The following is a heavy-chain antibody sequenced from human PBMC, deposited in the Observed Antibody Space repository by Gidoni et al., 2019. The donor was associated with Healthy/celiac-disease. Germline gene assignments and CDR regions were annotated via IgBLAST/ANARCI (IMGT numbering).Heavy chain of an antibody. Sequence: QVQLVESGGGVVQPGRSLRLSCAASGSTFSSYAMHWVRQAPGKGLEWVAVITYNGSNKYYADSVKGRFTISRDNSKNTLYLQMNSLRAEDTAVYYCARDRQGGGLDYWGQGTLVTVSS. CDR1: GSTFSSYA. CDR3: ARDRQGGGLDY. V-gene: IGHV3-30*04. CDR2: ITYNGSNK. D-gene: IGHD1-26*01. J-gene: IGHJ4*02.